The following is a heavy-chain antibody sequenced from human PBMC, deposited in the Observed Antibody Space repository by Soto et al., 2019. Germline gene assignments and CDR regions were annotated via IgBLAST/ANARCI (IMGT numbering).Heavy chain of an antibody. CDR3: AKVGYYDSSGHNWFDP. V-gene: IGHV3-23*01. CDR2: ISGSGGST. CDR1: RFTFSSYV. J-gene: IGHJ5*02. Sequence: GSLRLSWAVSRFTFSSYVMSWVRQAPGKGLEWVSAISGSGGSTYYADSVKGRFTISRDNSKNTLYLQMNSLRADDTAVYYCAKVGYYDSSGHNWFDPWGQGTLVTVSS. D-gene: IGHD3-22*01.